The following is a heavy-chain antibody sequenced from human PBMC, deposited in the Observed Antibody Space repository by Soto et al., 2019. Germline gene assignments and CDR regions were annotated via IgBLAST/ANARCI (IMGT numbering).Heavy chain of an antibody. CDR2: IYYSGST. CDR3: ARGVYGDYVTPFDY. D-gene: IGHD4-17*01. V-gene: IGHV4-59*01. Sequence: SETLSLTCTVSGGSISSYYWSWIRQPPGKGLEWIGYIYYSGSTNYNPSLKSRVTISVDTSKNQFSLKLSSVTAADTAVYYCARGVYGDYVTPFDYWGQGTLVTVS. J-gene: IGHJ4*02. CDR1: GGSISSYY.